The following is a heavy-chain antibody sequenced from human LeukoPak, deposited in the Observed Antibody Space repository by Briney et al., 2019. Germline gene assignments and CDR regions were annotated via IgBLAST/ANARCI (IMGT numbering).Heavy chain of an antibody. Sequence: SLRLSCAASGFTFGDYAMHWVRPAPGKGLGGVSGISWNSGSIGYADSVKGRFTISRDNAKNSLYLQMNSLRAEDTALYYCANSGSYHAFDIWGQGTMVTVSS. CDR1: GFTFGDYA. CDR2: ISWNSGSI. J-gene: IGHJ3*02. V-gene: IGHV3-9*01. CDR3: ANSGSYHAFDI. D-gene: IGHD1-26*01.